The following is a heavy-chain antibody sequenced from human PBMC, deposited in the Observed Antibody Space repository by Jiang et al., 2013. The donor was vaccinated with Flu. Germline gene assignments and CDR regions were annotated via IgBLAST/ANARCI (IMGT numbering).Heavy chain of an antibody. V-gene: IGHV4-4*06. D-gene: IGHD2-8*02. J-gene: IGHJ4*02. CDR3: ARVPRTGGAKFYFDY. Sequence: YNPSLKSRVTMSVDTSKTQFSLKLTSVTAADTALYYCARVPRTGGAKFYFDYWGQGTLVTVSS.